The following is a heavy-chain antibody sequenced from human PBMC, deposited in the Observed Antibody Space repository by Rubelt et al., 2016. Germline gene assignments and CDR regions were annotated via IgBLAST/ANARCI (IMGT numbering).Heavy chain of an antibody. V-gene: IGHV3-53*01. D-gene: IGHD1-1*01. CDR2: IYRDGNT. CDR1: GFSVSDNY. J-gene: IGHJ4*02. CDR3: ARDVHH. Sequence: EVQLVESGGGLVKPGESLRLSCAASGFSVSDNYMSWVRQAPGKGLEWVSVIYRDGNTTYADSVKGRFTISNDNSKNTLYLQMNSLRAEDTAVYYCARDVHHWGQGTLVTVSS.